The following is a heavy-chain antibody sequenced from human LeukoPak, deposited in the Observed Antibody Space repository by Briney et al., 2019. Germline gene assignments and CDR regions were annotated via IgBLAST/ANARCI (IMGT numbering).Heavy chain of an antibody. Sequence: SETLSLTCTVSGASISSHYWSWIRQPPGKGLEWIGYIYDTGGTNYNPSLKSRVTISPDTSKNQFSLNLCSVTAADTAVYYCARGHYYDNSGDYWGQGILVTVSS. V-gene: IGHV4-59*11. CDR3: ARGHYYDNSGDY. CDR1: GASISSHY. J-gene: IGHJ4*02. CDR2: IYDTGGT. D-gene: IGHD3-22*01.